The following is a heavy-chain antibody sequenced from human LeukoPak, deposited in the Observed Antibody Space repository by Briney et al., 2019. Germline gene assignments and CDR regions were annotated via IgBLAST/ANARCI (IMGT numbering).Heavy chain of an antibody. V-gene: IGHV3-23*01. CDR3: ARGRWLSGVSYDY. J-gene: IGHJ4*02. CDR2: ITDSGGST. CDR1: GFTFSSSA. Sequence: GGSLRLSCAASGFTFSSSAMSWVRQAPGRGLEWVSVITDSGGSTYYADSVKGRFTISRDNSKNTLYLQMNSLRAEDTAKYYCARGRWLSGVSYDYWGQGALVTVSS. D-gene: IGHD5-24*01.